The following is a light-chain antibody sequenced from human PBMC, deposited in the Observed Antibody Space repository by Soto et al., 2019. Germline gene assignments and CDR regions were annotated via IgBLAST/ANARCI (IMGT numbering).Light chain of an antibody. V-gene: IGLV2-14*01. Sequence: QSVLTQPASVSGSPGQSITISCTGTSSDVGGYNYVSWYQQHPGKAPKLMIYGNTNRPSGVPDRFSGSKSGTSASLAITGLQADDEADYYCQSYDDSLSVHYVFGTGTKLTVL. J-gene: IGLJ1*01. CDR3: QSYDDSLSVHYV. CDR1: SSDVGGYNY. CDR2: GNT.